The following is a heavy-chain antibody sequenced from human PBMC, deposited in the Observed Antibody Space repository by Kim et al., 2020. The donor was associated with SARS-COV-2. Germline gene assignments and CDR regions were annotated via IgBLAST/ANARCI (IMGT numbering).Heavy chain of an antibody. Sequence: SETLSLTCTVSGGSISSSSYYWGWIRQPPGKGLEWIGSIYYSGSTHYNPSLKSRVTISVDTSKNQFSLKLSSVTAADTAVYYCARQDYGDFHFDYWGQGTLVTVSS. CDR1: GGSISSSSYY. J-gene: IGHJ4*02. CDR3: ARQDYGDFHFDY. CDR2: IYYSGST. D-gene: IGHD4-17*01. V-gene: IGHV4-39*01.